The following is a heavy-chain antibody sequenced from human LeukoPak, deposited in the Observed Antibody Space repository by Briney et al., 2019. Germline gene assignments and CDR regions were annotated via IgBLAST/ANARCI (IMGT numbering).Heavy chain of an antibody. CDR2: IYSGGST. Sequence: PGGSLRLSCAASGFTVSSNYMSWVRQAPGKGLEWVSVIYSGGSTYYADSVKGRFTISRDNSKNTLYLQMNSLRAEDTAVYYCARELGYSYGYYFDYWGQGTLVTVSS. D-gene: IGHD5-18*01. CDR3: ARELGYSYGYYFDY. CDR1: GFTVSSNY. J-gene: IGHJ4*02. V-gene: IGHV3-66*01.